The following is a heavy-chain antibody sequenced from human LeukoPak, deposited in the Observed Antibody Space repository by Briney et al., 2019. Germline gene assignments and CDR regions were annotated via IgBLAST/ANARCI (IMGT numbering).Heavy chain of an antibody. Sequence: ASVKVSCKASGYTFTSYGISWVRQAPGQGREWMGWISAYNGNTNYAQKLQGRVTMTTDTSTSTAYMELRSLRSDDTAVYYCAREKGAVLLWFGELRNYYGMDVWGQGTTVTVSS. D-gene: IGHD3-10*01. V-gene: IGHV1-18*01. CDR2: ISAYNGNT. J-gene: IGHJ6*02. CDR1: GYTFTSYG. CDR3: AREKGAVLLWFGELRNYYGMDV.